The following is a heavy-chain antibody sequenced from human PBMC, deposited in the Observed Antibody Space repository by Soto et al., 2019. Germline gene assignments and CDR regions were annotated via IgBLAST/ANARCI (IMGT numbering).Heavy chain of an antibody. CDR3: TTGLGYRNAFDI. D-gene: IGHD6-13*01. CDR2: IKPKTDDGTT. Sequence: GGSLRLSCAASGFTFSNAWMNWVRQAPGKGLEWVGRIKPKTDDGTTDYGAPVKGRFTISRDDSKNTLHLHMNSLKTEDTAVYYCTTGLGYRNAFDIWGQGTTVTVSS. J-gene: IGHJ3*02. V-gene: IGHV3-15*07. CDR1: GFTFSNAW.